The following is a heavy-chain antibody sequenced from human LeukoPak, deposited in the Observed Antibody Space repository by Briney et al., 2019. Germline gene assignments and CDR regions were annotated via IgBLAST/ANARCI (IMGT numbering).Heavy chain of an antibody. CDR3: AGLVGRYSSGLYYYYFDY. V-gene: IGHV4-4*02. CDR1: GDSINSLDL. D-gene: IGHD3-22*01. Sequence: SGTLSLTCTVSGDSINSLDLWSWVRQPPGRGLEWIGEMYLSGATHSNPPVKSRVTISIDKSKNQFFLNLSSVTAADTAVYYCAGLVGRYSSGLYYYYFDYWGQGTLVTVSS. CDR2: MYLSGAT. J-gene: IGHJ4*02.